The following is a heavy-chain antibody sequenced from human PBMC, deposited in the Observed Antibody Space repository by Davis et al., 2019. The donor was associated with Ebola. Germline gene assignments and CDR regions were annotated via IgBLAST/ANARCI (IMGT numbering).Heavy chain of an antibody. CDR3: ARRGDYDFWSGYAYNWFDP. CDR1: GYTFTGYY. D-gene: IGHD3-3*01. J-gene: IGHJ5*02. Sequence: ASVQVSCKASGYTFTGYYMHWVRQAPGQGLEWMGWINPNSGGTNYAQKFQGRVTMTRDTSISTAYMELSRLRSDDTAVYYCARRGDYDFWSGYAYNWFDPWGQGTLVTVSS. CDR2: INPNSGGT. V-gene: IGHV1-2*02.